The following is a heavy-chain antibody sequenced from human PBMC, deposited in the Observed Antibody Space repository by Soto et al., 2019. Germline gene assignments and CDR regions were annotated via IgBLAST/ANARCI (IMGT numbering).Heavy chain of an antibody. CDR2: ITAAGDT. D-gene: IGHD3-10*01. J-gene: IGHJ6*02. V-gene: IGHV3-13*01. CDR1: GFTFSNYD. Sequence: EVQLAESGGGLVQPGGSLRLSCAASGFTFSNYDMHWVRQVTGKGLEWVSGITAAGDTYYPGSVKGRFTISREKAKSSLYLQMNGLSAGDTAVYYCARELHGGSYGMYVWGQGTTVTVSS. CDR3: ARELHGGSYGMYV.